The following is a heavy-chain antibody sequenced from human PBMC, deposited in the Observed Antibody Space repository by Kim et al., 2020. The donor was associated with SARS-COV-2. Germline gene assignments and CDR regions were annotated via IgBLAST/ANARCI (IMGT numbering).Heavy chain of an antibody. V-gene: IGHV4-34*01. D-gene: IGHD1-26*01. J-gene: IGHJ5*02. CDR2: GST. CDR3: ARGGSWFDP. Sequence: GSTTYNPSLKSRVTISVDTSKNQFSLKLSSVTAADTAVYYCARGGSWFDPWGQGTLVTVSS.